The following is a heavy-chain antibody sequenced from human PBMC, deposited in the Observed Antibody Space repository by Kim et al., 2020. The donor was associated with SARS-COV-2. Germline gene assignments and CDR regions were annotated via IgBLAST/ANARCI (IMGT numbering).Heavy chain of an antibody. CDR1: GFTFDDYA. D-gene: IGHD3-10*01. CDR3: AKDGSASYLSYYYYGMDL. J-gene: IGHJ6*02. V-gene: IGHV3-9*01. Sequence: GGSLRLSCAASGFTFDDYAMHWVRQAPGKGLEWVAGISWNSGSIGYADSVKGRFTISRENAKNSLYLQLNSLRAEDTALYYCAKDGSASYLSYYYYGMDLWGQGTPVTVSS. CDR2: ISWNSGSI.